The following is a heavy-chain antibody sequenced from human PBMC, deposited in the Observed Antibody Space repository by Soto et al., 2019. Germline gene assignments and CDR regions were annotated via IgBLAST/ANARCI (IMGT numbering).Heavy chain of an antibody. CDR1: GFTFSTYT. D-gene: IGHD6-25*01. CDR3: AREIAAAPHYYGMDV. J-gene: IGHJ6*02. V-gene: IGHV3-30-3*01. CDR2: ISYDGSNK. Sequence: QVQLVESGGGVVQPGRSLRLSCAASGFTFSTYTMYWVRQAPGKGLEWVAVISYDGSNKYYADSVKGRFTISRDNSKKILYLQMNSLRAEDTAVYYCAREIAAAPHYYGMDVWGQGTTVTVSS.